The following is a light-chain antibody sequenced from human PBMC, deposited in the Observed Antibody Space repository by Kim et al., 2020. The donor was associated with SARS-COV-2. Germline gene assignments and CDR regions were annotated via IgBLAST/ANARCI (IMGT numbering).Light chain of an antibody. Sequence: LSPGERAPLSCRASQSVSSYLAWYQQKPGQAPRLLIYDASNRATGSPARFSGSGSGTDFTLTISSLEPEDFAVYYCQQRSNWLFTFGPGTKVDIK. J-gene: IGKJ3*01. V-gene: IGKV3-11*01. CDR3: QQRSNWLFT. CDR1: QSVSSY. CDR2: DAS.